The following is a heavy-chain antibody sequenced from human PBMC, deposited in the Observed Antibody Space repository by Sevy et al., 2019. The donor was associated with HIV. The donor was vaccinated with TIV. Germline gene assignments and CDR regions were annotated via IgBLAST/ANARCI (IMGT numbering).Heavy chain of an antibody. CDR2: IYYSGNT. V-gene: IGHV4-30-4*01. Sequence: SETLSLTCTVSRGSIRHADSYWNWIRQPPGKGLGWIGYIYYSGNTYYNPSLWSRFSISVDTSKNQFSLQLTSVTAADTAVYFCARSTVWFGELTWGQGTPVTVSS. D-gene: IGHD3-10*01. J-gene: IGHJ5*02. CDR1: RGSIRHADSY. CDR3: ARSTVWFGELT.